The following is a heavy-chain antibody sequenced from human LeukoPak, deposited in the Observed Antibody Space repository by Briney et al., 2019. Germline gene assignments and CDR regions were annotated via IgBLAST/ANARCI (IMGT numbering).Heavy chain of an antibody. V-gene: IGHV1-46*01. D-gene: IGHD3-22*01. Sequence: ASVKVSCKASGYTFTSYCMHWVRQAPGQGLEWMGIINPSGGSTSYAQKFQGRVTMTRDMSTSTVYMELSSLRSDDTAVYYCARGNYYDSSGYGYYWRGVTEEYYFDYWGQGTLVTVSS. CDR1: GYTFTSYC. CDR2: INPSGGST. J-gene: IGHJ4*02. CDR3: ARGNYYDSSGYGYYWRGVTEEYYFDY.